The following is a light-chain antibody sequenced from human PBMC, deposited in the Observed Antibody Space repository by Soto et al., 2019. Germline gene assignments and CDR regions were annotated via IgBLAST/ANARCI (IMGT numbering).Light chain of an antibody. CDR1: NTDVGGYNY. CDR3: SSFTSINTLV. V-gene: IGLV2-14*01. CDR2: EVS. Sequence: QSALTQPASVSGSPGQSITISCTGTNTDVGGYNYVSWYQQHPGKVPKLMIFEVSYRPSGVSNRFSGSKSGDTASLTISGPQAEDEADYYCSSFTSINTLVFGGGTKVTVL. J-gene: IGLJ3*02.